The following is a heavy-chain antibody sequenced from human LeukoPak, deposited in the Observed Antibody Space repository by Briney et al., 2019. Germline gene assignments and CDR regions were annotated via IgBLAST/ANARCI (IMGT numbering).Heavy chain of an antibody. Sequence: PGRSLRLSCAASGFTFSSYGMHWVRQAPGKGLEWVSAISGSGGSRYYADSVKGRFTISRDNSKNTLYLQMNSLRAEDTAVYYCAKGYTSGWSGFSAFDYWGQGTLVTVSS. CDR2: ISGSGGSR. V-gene: IGHV3-23*01. CDR3: AKGYTSGWSGFSAFDY. D-gene: IGHD6-19*01. CDR1: GFTFSSYG. J-gene: IGHJ4*02.